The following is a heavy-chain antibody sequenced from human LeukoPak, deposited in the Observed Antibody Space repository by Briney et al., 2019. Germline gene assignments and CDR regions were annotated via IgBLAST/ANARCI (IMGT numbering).Heavy chain of an antibody. CDR3: ARCEWELLCGFDY. CDR2: ISAYNGNT. CDR1: GYTFTSYG. D-gene: IGHD1-26*01. J-gene: IGHJ4*02. Sequence: GASVKVSCKASGYTFTSYGISWVRQAPGQGLEWMGWISAYNGNTNYAQKFQGRVTMTRDTSISTAYMELSRLRSDDTAVYYCARCEWELLCGFDYWGQGTLVTVSS. V-gene: IGHV1-18*01.